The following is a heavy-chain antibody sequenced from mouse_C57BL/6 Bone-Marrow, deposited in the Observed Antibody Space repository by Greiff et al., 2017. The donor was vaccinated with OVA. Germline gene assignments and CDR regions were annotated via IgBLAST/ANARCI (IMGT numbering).Heavy chain of an antibody. V-gene: IGHV1-69*01. CDR2: IDPSDSYT. Sequence: LQQPGAELVMPGASVKLSCKASGYTFTSYWMHWVKQRPGQGLEWIGEIDPSDSYTNYNQKFKGKSTLTVDKSSSTAYMQLSSLTSEDSAVYYCARSLDYDLAWFAYWGQGTLVTVSA. D-gene: IGHD2-3*01. J-gene: IGHJ3*01. CDR1: GYTFTSYW. CDR3: ARSLDYDLAWFAY.